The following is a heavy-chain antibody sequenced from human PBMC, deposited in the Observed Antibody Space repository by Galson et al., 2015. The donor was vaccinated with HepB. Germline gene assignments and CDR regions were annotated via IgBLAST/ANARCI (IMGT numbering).Heavy chain of an antibody. Sequence: CAISGDSVSSNSAAWNWIRQSPSRGLEWLGRTYYRSKWYNDYAVSVKSRITINPDTSKNQFSLQLNSVTPEGTAVYYCARETTTVTLYYFDYWGQGTLVTVSS. V-gene: IGHV6-1*01. D-gene: IGHD4-11*01. CDR3: ARETTTVTLYYFDY. CDR2: TYYRSKWYN. J-gene: IGHJ4*02. CDR1: GDSVSSNSAA.